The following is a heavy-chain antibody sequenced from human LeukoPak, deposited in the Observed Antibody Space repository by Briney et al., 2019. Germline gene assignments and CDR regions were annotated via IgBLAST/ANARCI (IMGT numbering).Heavy chain of an antibody. CDR3: AKDTAGIAAAGWFDP. J-gene: IGHJ5*02. Sequence: GGSLRLSCAASGFTFSSYSINWVRQAPGKGLEWVSYISSSSSTIYYTNSVKGRFTISRDNAKNSLYLQMNSLRAEDTALHYCAKDTAGIAAAGWFDPWGQGTLVTVSS. D-gene: IGHD6-13*01. V-gene: IGHV3-48*04. CDR1: GFTFSSYS. CDR2: ISSSSSTI.